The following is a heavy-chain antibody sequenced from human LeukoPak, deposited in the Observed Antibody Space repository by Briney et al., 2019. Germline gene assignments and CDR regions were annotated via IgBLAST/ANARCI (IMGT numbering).Heavy chain of an antibody. Sequence: SVKVSCKASGGTFSSYAISWVRQDPGQGLEWMGGIIPIFGTANYAQKFQGRGTITADESTSTAYMELSSLRSEDTAVYYCARAQEAGDFDYWGQGTLVAVSS. CDR1: GGTFSSYA. CDR2: IIPIFGTA. J-gene: IGHJ4*02. CDR3: ARAQEAGDFDY. V-gene: IGHV1-69*13. D-gene: IGHD7-27*01.